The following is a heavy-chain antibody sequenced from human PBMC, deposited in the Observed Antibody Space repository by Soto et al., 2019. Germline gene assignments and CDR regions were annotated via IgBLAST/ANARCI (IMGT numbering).Heavy chain of an antibody. CDR2: IYYSGST. D-gene: IGHD3-3*01. J-gene: IGHJ4*02. CDR3: SRDRRGDLDY. V-gene: IGHV4-31*02. CDR1: GGSISSGGYY. Sequence: KSSETLSLTXTVSGGSISSGGYYWSWIRQHPGKGLEWIGYIYYSGSTYYNPSLKSRVTISVDTSKNQFSLKLSSVTAADTAVYYCSRDRRGDLDYWGQGTLVTVS.